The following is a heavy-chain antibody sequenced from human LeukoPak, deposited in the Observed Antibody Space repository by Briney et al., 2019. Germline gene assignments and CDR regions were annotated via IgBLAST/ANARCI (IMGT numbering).Heavy chain of an antibody. J-gene: IGHJ4*02. Sequence: PGGSLRLSCAASGFTFSSDAMGWVRQPPGKGLEWIGSIYYGGSTYYNPSLKSRVTISVDTSKNQFSLKLSSVTAADTAVYYCARSIRGVAVAGTRYYFDYWGQGTLVTVSS. CDR1: GFTFSSDAM. V-gene: IGHV4-38-2*01. CDR2: IYYGGST. D-gene: IGHD6-19*01. CDR3: ARSIRGVAVAGTRYYFDY.